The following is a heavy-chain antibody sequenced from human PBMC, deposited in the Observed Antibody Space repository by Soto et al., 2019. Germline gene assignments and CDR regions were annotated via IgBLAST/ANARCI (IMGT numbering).Heavy chain of an antibody. CDR2: INAGNGNT. CDR1: GYTFTSYA. D-gene: IGHD3-22*01. V-gene: IGHV1-3*01. J-gene: IGHJ4*02. CDR3: ARAVPDYYDSSGYYYSF. Sequence: ASVKVSCKASGYTFTSYAMHWVRQAPGQRLEWMGWINAGNGNTKYSQKFQGRVTITRDTSASTAYMELSSLRSEDTAVYYCARAVPDYYDSSGYYYSFWGPGTLVNVAS.